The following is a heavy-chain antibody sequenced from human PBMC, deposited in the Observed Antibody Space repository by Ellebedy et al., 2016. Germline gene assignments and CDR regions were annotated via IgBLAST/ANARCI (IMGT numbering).Heavy chain of an antibody. CDR3: AKGSQGSPDY. V-gene: IGHV3-23*01. J-gene: IGHJ4*02. Sequence: GESLKISCAASGFTFSNHGLTWVRQAPGKGLEWVSSIGASGSTYYADSVKGRFTISRDNSKNTVYLQMNSLRADDTAVYFCAKGSQGSPDYWGQGTLVTVSS. CDR1: GFTFSNHG. CDR2: IGASGST.